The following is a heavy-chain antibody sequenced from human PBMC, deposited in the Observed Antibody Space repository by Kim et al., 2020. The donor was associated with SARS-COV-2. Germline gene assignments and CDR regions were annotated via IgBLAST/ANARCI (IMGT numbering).Heavy chain of an antibody. CDR3: AKNNYGSGTTPLDN. CDR1: GFNFNSYG. CDR2: ITYDGGYK. V-gene: IGHV3-30*18. J-gene: IGHJ4*02. D-gene: IGHD3-10*01. Sequence: GGSLRLSCAASGFNFNSYGMHWVRQAPGKGLEWVAVITYDGGYKIYGDSVKGRFAISRDNSENMLYLQMNSLTEEDSAVYYCAKNNYGSGTTPLDNWGQGTLVTVSS.